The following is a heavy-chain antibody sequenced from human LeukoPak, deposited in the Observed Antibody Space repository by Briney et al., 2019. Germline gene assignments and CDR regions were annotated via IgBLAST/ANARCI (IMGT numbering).Heavy chain of an antibody. CDR3: AKVGSSSVITFAGFDP. J-gene: IGHJ5*02. V-gene: IGHV3-43*02. D-gene: IGHD3-22*01. CDR2: ISGDGGST. CDR1: GFTFDDYA. Sequence: GGSLRLSCAASGFTFDDYAMHWVRQAPGKGLEWVSLISGDGGSTYYADSVKGRFTISRDNSKNSLYLQMNSLRTEDTALYYCAKVGSSSVITFAGFDPWGQGTLVAVSS.